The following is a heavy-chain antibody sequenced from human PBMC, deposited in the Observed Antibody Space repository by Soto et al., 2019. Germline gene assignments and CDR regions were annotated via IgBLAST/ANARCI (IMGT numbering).Heavy chain of an antibody. J-gene: IGHJ4*02. CDR3: DLSYGSGISPLDY. V-gene: IGHV4-30-4*01. Sequence: PSETLSLTCTVSGGSISSGDYYWSWIRQPPGKGLEWIGYIYYSGSTYYNPSLKSRLNISVDTSKNQFSLKLSSVTAADTAVYYCDLSYGSGISPLDYWGQGTQVPVS. D-gene: IGHD3-10*01. CDR1: GGSISSGDYY. CDR2: IYYSGST.